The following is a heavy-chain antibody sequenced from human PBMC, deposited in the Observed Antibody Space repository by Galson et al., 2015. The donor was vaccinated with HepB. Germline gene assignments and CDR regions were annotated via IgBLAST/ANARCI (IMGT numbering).Heavy chain of an antibody. CDR1: GDSVNSSKYY. CDR2: VYHSGST. D-gene: IGHD5-18*01. J-gene: IGHJ6*02. V-gene: IGHV4-61*01. CDR3: ARGYSSGLFYHYGMDV. Sequence: SETLSLTCTVSGDSVNSSKYYWSWIRQPPGTGLEWMGYVYHSGSTNYNPSLKSRLTISVDTSKIRFSLRLKSVTAADTAVYFCARGYSSGLFYHYGMDVWGQGTTVTVSS.